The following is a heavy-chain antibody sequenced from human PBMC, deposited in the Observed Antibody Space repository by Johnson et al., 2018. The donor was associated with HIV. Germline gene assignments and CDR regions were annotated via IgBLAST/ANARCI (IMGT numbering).Heavy chain of an antibody. CDR2: IQFDGSHK. CDR1: GFTFSSYG. CDR3: AIIWNHTFDI. Sequence: QVQLVESGGGVVQPGGSLRLSCAASGFTFSSYGIHWVRQAPGKGLEWVTFIQFDGSHKYYADFVKGRFSISRDNSKNTLYLQMNSLRAEDTAVYYCAIIWNHTFDIWGQGTMVTVSS. D-gene: IGHD1-14*01. V-gene: IGHV3-30*02. J-gene: IGHJ3*02.